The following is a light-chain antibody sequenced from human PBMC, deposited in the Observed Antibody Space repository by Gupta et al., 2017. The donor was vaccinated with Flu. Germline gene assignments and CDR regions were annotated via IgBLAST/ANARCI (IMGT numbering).Light chain of an antibody. CDR3: QKANRVSLT. CDR2: STD. Sequence: SPSAVYASVGDSVIITCRASHMTSRSSCHQKQPGTAPNLLRYSTDSLESGGPSRFSGGWSGKVGTRTISGMQPEDGATYYGQKANRVSLTFGGGTRVEIK. J-gene: IGKJ4*01. V-gene: IGKV1-12*01. CDR1: HMTSR.